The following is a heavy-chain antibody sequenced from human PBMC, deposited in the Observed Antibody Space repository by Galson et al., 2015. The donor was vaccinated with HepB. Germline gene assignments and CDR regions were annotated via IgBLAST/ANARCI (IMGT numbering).Heavy chain of an antibody. CDR1: GASITTSHYF. CDR2: IRHGGSP. CDR3: ARHGFGDTSGYFDWLGF. Sequence: QVQLRESGPGLVKPSETLSLTCSVSGASITTSHYFWGWIRQSPGRGLEWIGSIRHGGSPYYNPSLKSRATISWDTSRNQFSLRLASVTAGDTAQYFCARHGFGDTSGYFDWLGFWGQGTLVAVSS. D-gene: IGHD3-22*01. J-gene: IGHJ4*02. V-gene: IGHV4-39*01.